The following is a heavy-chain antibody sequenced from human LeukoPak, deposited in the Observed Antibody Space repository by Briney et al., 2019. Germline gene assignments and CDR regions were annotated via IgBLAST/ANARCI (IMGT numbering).Heavy chain of an antibody. V-gene: IGHV4-61*02. CDR2: IYTSGNT. Sequence: PSQTLSLTCTVSGGSISSGSYYWSWIRQPAGKTLEWIGRIYTSGNTNYNPSLKSRVTISVDTSKNQFSLKLSSVTVADTAVYYCAAVSDTADYSGMDVWGQGTTVT. CDR3: AAVSDTADYSGMDV. J-gene: IGHJ6*02. CDR1: GGSISSGSYY. D-gene: IGHD6-19*01.